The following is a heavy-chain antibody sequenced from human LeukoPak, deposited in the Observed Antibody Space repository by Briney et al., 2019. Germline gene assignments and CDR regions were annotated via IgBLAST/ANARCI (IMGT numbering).Heavy chain of an antibody. J-gene: IGHJ4*02. Sequence: ASVKVSCKASGYNFTAYYIHWVRQAPGQGLKWMGWINPTSGGTKYAQKFQGRVTMTWDTSISTAYMDLTRLRSDDTAVYFCARDPPRVGAPDYWGQGTLLTVSS. CDR1: GYNFTAYY. V-gene: IGHV1-2*02. CDR3: ARDPPRVGAPDY. D-gene: IGHD1-26*01. CDR2: INPTSGGT.